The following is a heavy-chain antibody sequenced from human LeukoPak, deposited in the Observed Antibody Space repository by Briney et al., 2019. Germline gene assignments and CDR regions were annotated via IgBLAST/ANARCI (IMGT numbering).Heavy chain of an antibody. J-gene: IGHJ6*03. V-gene: IGHV3-9*01. CDR2: ISWNSGSI. D-gene: IGHD3-9*01. Sequence: PGGSLRLSCAASGFTFDDYAMHWVRQAPGKGLEWVSGISWNSGSIGYADSVKGRFTISRDNAKNSLYLQMNSLRAEDTAVYYCAKVPYYDILTGYYRDYYYYYMDVWGKGTTVTISS. CDR3: AKVPYYDILTGYYRDYYYYYMDV. CDR1: GFTFDDYA.